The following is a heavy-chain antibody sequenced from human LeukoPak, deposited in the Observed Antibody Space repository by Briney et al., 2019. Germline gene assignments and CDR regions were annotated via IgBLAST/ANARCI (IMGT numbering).Heavy chain of an antibody. J-gene: IGHJ4*02. CDR1: GFTFSSYW. CDR3: ARKAMVRGVIIWSLDY. V-gene: IGHV3-7*03. Sequence: GGSLRLSCAASGFTFSSYWMSWVRPAPGKGLEWVANIKQDGSEKSYVDSGKGRFTISRDNAKNSLYLQMNSLRAEDTAVYYCARKAMVRGVIIWSLDYWGQGTLVTVSS. D-gene: IGHD3-10*01. CDR2: IKQDGSEK.